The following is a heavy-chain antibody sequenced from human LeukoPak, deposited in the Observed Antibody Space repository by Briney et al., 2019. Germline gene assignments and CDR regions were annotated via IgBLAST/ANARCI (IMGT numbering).Heavy chain of an antibody. J-gene: IGHJ4*02. Sequence: GESLKISCKGFGYSFTSYWIAWVRQMPGKGLEWMGLIYPSNSDTKYSPSFRGQVTISADKSISTAYLQWSNLKASDTAMYYCARRYTIFGVVTIDYWGQGTLVTVSS. CDR2: IYPSNSDT. V-gene: IGHV5-51*01. CDR1: GYSFTSYW. CDR3: ARRYTIFGVVTIDY. D-gene: IGHD3-3*01.